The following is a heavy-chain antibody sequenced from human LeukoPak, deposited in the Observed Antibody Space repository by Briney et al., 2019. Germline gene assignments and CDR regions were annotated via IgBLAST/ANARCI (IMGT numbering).Heavy chain of an antibody. CDR3: ERAGLGNMDV. CDR1: GGSISSYY. Sequence: SETLSLTCTVSGGSISSYYWSWIRQPPGKGLEWIGYIYYSGSTNYNPSLKSRVTISVDTSKNQFSLKLSSVTAADTAVYYCERAGLGNMDVWGQGTTVTVSS. V-gene: IGHV4-59*08. J-gene: IGHJ6*02. D-gene: IGHD3-16*01. CDR2: IYYSGST.